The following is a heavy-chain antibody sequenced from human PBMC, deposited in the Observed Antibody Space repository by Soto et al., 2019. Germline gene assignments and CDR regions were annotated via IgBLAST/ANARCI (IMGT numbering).Heavy chain of an antibody. CDR3: ATSLLRLVVPAATFDY. D-gene: IGHD2-2*01. CDR1: GFTFSSYA. Sequence: EVQLLESGGGLVQPGGSLRLSCAASGFTFSSYAMSWVRQAPGKGLEWVSAISGSGGSTYYADSVKGRFTISRDNSKNTLYLRMNGLRAEDRAVYYCATSLLRLVVPAATFDYWGQGTLVTVSS. V-gene: IGHV3-23*01. CDR2: ISGSGGST. J-gene: IGHJ4*02.